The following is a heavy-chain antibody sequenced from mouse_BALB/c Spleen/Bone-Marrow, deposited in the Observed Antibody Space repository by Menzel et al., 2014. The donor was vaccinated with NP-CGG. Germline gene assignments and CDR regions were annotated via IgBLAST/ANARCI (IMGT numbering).Heavy chain of an antibody. D-gene: IGHD1-1*01. CDR3: AKRGYGGSYGFAY. V-gene: IGHV1-7*01. J-gene: IGHJ3*01. Sequence: VQRVESGAELAKPGASVKMSCKASGYTFTSYWMHWVKQRPGQGLEWIAYINPRTGYTDNHQQLKDKATLTADKSSSTAYMQLISLTSEDSAVYYGAKRGYGGSYGFAYWGQGTLVTVSA. CDR2: INPRTGYT. CDR1: GYTFTSYW.